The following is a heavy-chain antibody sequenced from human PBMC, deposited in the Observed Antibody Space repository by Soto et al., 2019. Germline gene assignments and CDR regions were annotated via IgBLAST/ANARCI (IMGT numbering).Heavy chain of an antibody. CDR1: GYSFNTYW. D-gene: IGHD5-18*01. CDR2: IYPDDSDT. J-gene: IGHJ4*02. Sequence: GESLKISCKGSGYSFNTYWIGWVRQMPGKGLEWMGIIYPDDSDTKYSPSFQGQVTISGDKSISTAYLQWSSLKASDTAMYYCARQGKYNYGSNDYWGQGTLVTVSS. V-gene: IGHV5-51*01. CDR3: ARQGKYNYGSNDY.